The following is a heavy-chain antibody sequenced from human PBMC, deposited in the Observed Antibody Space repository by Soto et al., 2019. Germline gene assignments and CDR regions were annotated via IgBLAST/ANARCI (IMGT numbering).Heavy chain of an antibody. Sequence: ASVKVSCKASGYTFTSYDMHWVRQAPGQRLEWMGRINVINGNAYYSQRFQGRPTFTRDTYASTGYMERSSLISGVTAVYYCVVSRGWWGFRCWGQGTVVNVSS. CDR1: GYTFTSYD. J-gene: IGHJ4*02. V-gene: IGHV1-3*01. D-gene: IGHD6-19*01. CDR2: INVINGNA. CDR3: VVSRGWWGFRC.